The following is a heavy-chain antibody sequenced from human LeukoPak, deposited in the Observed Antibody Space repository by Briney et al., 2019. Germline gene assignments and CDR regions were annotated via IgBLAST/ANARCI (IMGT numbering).Heavy chain of an antibody. CDR1: GYTFTGYY. CDR3: AREEGDVFDT. V-gene: IGHV1-2*02. J-gene: IGHJ3*02. Sequence: ASVKVSCKASGYTFTGYYMHWLRQAPGQGLEWMGWINPNSGGTNYAQKFQGRVTMTRDTSITTAYRELTRLKSDDTAVYYCAREEGDVFDTWGQGTMVTVSS. CDR2: INPNSGGT.